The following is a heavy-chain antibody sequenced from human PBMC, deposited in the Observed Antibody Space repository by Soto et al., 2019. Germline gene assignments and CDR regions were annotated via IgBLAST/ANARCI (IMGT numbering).Heavy chain of an antibody. J-gene: IGHJ4*02. V-gene: IGHV3-23*01. CDR3: ARDPKTSGGQHWAFNYFDS. Sequence: VQLLGSGGTSVRPGGSLRLSCAASGFTFSKFAMSWVRQDPGKGLEWVSTISGSADITFNADSVKGRFTISRDNSKSTLYLQVDSLRPEDAAVYYCARDPKTSGGQHWAFNYFDSWGQGTLVTVSS. CDR1: GFTFSKFA. D-gene: IGHD7-27*01. CDR2: ISGSADIT.